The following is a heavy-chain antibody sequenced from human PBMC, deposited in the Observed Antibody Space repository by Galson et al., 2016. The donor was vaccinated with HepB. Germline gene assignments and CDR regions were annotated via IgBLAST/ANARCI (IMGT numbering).Heavy chain of an antibody. CDR1: GGSVNSGTYY. V-gene: IGHV4-61*03. Sequence: ETLSLTCTVSGGSVNSGTYYWNWIRQPPGKGLEWIGFIYHSGSTNYNPSLKSGVTISLDTSKKHIYLRLSAVTAADTAVYYCTRDGGSGGFRGDAFDIWGQGTMVTVSS. J-gene: IGHJ3*02. D-gene: IGHD6-19*01. CDR3: TRDGGSGGFRGDAFDI. CDR2: IYHSGST.